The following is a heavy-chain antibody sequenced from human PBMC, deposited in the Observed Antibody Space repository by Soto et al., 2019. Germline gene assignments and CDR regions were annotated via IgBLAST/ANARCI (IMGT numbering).Heavy chain of an antibody. CDR3: AKDRYSSSRIFDN. J-gene: IGHJ4*02. D-gene: IGHD6-19*01. CDR1: GFTLSSYA. CDR2: ISGSGTST. Sequence: PGGSLRLSCAASGFTLSSYAMSWVRQAPGKGLEWVAAISGSGTSTYYAASVKGRFTISKDNSKNTLYLQMNSLRAEDTAVYYCAKDRYSSSRIFDNWGQGTLVTVSS. V-gene: IGHV3-23*01.